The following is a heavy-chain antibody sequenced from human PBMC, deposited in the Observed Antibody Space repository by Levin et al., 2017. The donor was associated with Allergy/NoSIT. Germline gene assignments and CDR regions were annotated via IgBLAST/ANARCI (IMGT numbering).Heavy chain of an antibody. CDR3: ARVAYYYDSSGYYLDAFDI. V-gene: IGHV3-7*01. J-gene: IGHJ3*02. Sequence: PGESLKISCAASGFTFSSYWMSWVRQAPGKGLEWVANIKQDGSEKYYVDSVKGRFTISRDNAKNSLYLQMNSLRAEDTAVYYCARVAYYYDSSGYYLDAFDIWGQGTMVTVSS. CDR2: IKQDGSEK. D-gene: IGHD3-22*01. CDR1: GFTFSSYW.